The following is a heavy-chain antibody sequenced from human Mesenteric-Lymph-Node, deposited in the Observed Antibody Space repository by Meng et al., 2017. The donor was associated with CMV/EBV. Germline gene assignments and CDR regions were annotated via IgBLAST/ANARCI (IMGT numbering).Heavy chain of an antibody. J-gene: IGHJ4*02. CDR3: VATILTGYYYFDS. CDR2: IYYSGFT. CDR1: GGSISSSSHS. D-gene: IGHD3-9*01. Sequence: SGGSISSSSHSCGWVRQPPGKGLEWIASIYYSGFTYYNPSLKSRVNISADTSKNQFSLRVNSVTAADTAVYYCVATILTGYYYFDSWGQGTLVTVSS. V-gene: IGHV4-39*01.